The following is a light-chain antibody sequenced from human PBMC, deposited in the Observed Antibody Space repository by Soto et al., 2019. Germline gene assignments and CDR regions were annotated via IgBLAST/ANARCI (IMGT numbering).Light chain of an antibody. V-gene: IGKV1-5*03. J-gene: IGKJ1*01. CDR3: QHDATYWWT. CDR1: QSISSW. Sequence: DIQMTQSPSTLSASLGDRVTITCRASQSISSWLAWYQQKPGKAPKLLIYKASSLESGVPSRFSGSESGTEFTLTISSLQPDDFANYYCQHDATYWWTFGQGTKVEIK. CDR2: KAS.